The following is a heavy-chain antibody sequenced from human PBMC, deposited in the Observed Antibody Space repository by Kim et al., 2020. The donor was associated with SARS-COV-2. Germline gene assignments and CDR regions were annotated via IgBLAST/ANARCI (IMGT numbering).Heavy chain of an antibody. D-gene: IGHD3-22*01. Sequence: RFTISRDNAKNSLYLQMNSLRAEDTAVYYCASTNRIHYYDSSGYYPQNDYWGQGTLVTVSS. V-gene: IGHV3-11*04. J-gene: IGHJ4*02. CDR3: ASTNRIHYYDSSGYYPQNDY.